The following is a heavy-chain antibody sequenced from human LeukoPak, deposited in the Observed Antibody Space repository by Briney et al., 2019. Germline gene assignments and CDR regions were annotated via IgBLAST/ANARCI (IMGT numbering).Heavy chain of an antibody. CDR1: GFTFSSYA. V-gene: IGHV3-23*01. CDR3: AKDLGLGDYVWGSYRTPYYYGMDV. CDR2: ISGSGGST. J-gene: IGHJ6*04. D-gene: IGHD3-16*02. Sequence: GGSLRLSCAASGFTFSSYAMSWVRQAPGKGLEWVSAISGSGGSTYYADSVKGRFIISRDNSKNTLYLQMNSLRAEDTAVYYCAKDLGLGDYVWGSYRTPYYYGMDVWGKGTTVTVSS.